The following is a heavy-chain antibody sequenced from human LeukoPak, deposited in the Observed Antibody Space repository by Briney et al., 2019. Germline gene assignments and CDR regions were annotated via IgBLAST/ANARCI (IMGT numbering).Heavy chain of an antibody. CDR1: GFTFSSTW. Sequence: GGSLRLSRAASGFTFSSTWMHWVRQVPGKELVWVARIVSDGSSTTYAESVKGRFTISRDSARNSLFLQMNRLRAEDTAVYYCAKGAIPPDYWGQGTLVTVSS. V-gene: IGHV3-74*03. J-gene: IGHJ4*02. CDR3: AKGAIPPDY. CDR2: IVSDGSST.